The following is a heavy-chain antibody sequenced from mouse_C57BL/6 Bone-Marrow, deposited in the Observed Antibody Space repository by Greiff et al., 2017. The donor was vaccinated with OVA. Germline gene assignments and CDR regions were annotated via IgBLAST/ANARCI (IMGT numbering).Heavy chain of an antibody. V-gene: IGHV1-81*01. CDR1: GYTFTSYG. Sequence: QVQLQQSGAELARPGASVKLSCKASGYTFTSYGISWVKQRTGQGLEWIGEIYPRSGNTYYNEKFKGKATLTADNSSSTPYMELRSLTSEDSAVYFWARGGDYGAWFAYWGQGTLVTVSA. D-gene: IGHD2-13*01. CDR2: IYPRSGNT. CDR3: ARGGDYGAWFAY. J-gene: IGHJ3*01.